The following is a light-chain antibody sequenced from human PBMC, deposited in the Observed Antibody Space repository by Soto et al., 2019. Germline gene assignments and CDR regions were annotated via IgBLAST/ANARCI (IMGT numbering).Light chain of an antibody. CDR2: RAS. CDR3: QHYGSSPWT. V-gene: IGKV3-20*01. CDR1: QSLSGNY. Sequence: SPGTLSLYKGERATLSCRASQSLSGNYLAWYQQKPGQAPRVLIYRASIRATGISDRFSGSGSGTDFTLTISRLEPEDFAVYYCQHYGSSPWTFGQGTLV. J-gene: IGKJ1*01.